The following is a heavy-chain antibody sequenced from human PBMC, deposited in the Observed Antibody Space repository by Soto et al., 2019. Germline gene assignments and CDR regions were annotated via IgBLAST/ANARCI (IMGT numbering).Heavy chain of an antibody. D-gene: IGHD2-15*01. CDR2: IYYSGST. V-gene: IGHV4-31*03. Sequence: QVQLQESGPGLVKPSQTLSLTCTVSGGSISSGGYYWSWIRQHPGQGLEWIGYIYYSGSTYYNPYIKSRVTISVDTSKNQFSLKLSSVTAADTAVYYCARGGLGYCSGGSCYSAELSRYYYGMDVWGQGTTVTVSS. J-gene: IGHJ6*02. CDR3: ARGGLGYCSGGSCYSAELSRYYYGMDV. CDR1: GGSISSGGYY.